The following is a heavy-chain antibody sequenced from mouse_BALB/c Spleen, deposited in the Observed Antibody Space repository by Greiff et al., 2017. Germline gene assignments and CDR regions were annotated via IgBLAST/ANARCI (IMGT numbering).Heavy chain of an antibody. J-gene: IGHJ3*01. V-gene: IGHV1-67*01. D-gene: IGHD2-4*01. CDR1: GYTFTDYA. CDR2: ISTYYGNT. CDR3: AREGYDYARDWFAY. Sequence: QVQLQQSGPELVRPGVSVKISCKGSGYTFTDYAMHWVKQSHAKSLEWIGVISTYYGNTNYNQKFKGKATMTVDKSSSTAYMELARLTSEDSAIYYCAREGYDYARDWFAYWGQGTLVTVSA.